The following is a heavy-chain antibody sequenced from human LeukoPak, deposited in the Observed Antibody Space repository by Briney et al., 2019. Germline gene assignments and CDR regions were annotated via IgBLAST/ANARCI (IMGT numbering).Heavy chain of an antibody. CDR2: IYPGDSDT. D-gene: IGHD5-18*01. V-gene: IGHV5-51*01. CDR3: ARRAMGLYYFDY. J-gene: IGHJ4*02. Sequence: GESLQISCKGSGYSFTGYWIGWVRQMPGKGLVWMGIIYPGDSDTRYSPSFQGQVTTSADKSINTAYLQWSSLKASDTAMYYCARRAMGLYYFDYWGQGTLVTVSS. CDR1: GYSFTGYW.